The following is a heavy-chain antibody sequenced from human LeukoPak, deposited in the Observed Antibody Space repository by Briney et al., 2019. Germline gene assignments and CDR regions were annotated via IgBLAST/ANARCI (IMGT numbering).Heavy chain of an antibody. CDR3: ARGRKLFGVVSGWYNWFDP. V-gene: IGHV4-34*01. J-gene: IGHJ5*02. CDR2: INHSGST. CDR1: GGSFSGYY. Sequence: SETLSLTCAVYGGSFSGYYWSWIRQPPGKGLEWIGEINHSGSTNYNPSLKSRVTISVDTSKNQLSLKLSSVTAADTAVYYCARGRKLFGVVSGWYNWFDPWGQGTLVTVSS. D-gene: IGHD3-3*01.